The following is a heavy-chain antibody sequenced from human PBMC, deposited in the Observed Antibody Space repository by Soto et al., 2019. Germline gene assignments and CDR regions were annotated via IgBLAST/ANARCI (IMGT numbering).Heavy chain of an antibody. V-gene: IGHV3-23*01. CDR1: GFTFSSYA. J-gene: IGHJ4*02. D-gene: IGHD4-17*01. Sequence: EVQLLESGGGLVQPGGSLILSCAASGFTFSSYAMSWVRQAPGKGLEWVSAISGSGFSTYYADSVKGRFTGSRDTSKNTLFLQTNSRRAEDTALYYCAKDPGDYPSDYFDYWGQGTVVTVSS. CDR2: ISGSGFST. CDR3: AKDPGDYPSDYFDY.